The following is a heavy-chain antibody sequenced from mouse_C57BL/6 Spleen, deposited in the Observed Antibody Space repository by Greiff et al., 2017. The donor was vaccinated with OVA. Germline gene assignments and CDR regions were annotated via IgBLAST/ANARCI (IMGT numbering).Heavy chain of an antibody. D-gene: IGHD4-1*01. J-gene: IGHJ2*01. CDR1: GYSITSGYY. Sequence: EVQLQESGPGLVKPSQSLSLTCSVTGYSITSGYYWNWIRQFPGNKLEWMGYISYDGSNNYNPSLKNRISITRDTSKNQFFLKLNSVTTEDTATYYCARANWDGVYFDYWGQGTTLTVSS. CDR2: ISYDGSN. CDR3: ARANWDGVYFDY. V-gene: IGHV3-6*01.